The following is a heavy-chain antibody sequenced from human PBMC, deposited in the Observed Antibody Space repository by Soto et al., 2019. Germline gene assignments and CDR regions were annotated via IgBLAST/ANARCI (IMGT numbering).Heavy chain of an antibody. CDR2: INHSGST. Sequence: ETLSLTCAVYGGSFSGYYWSWIRQPPGKGLEWIGEINHSGSTNYNPSLKSRVTISVDTSKNQFSLKLSSVTAADTAVYYCARVDVGSGWRIDDYWGQGTLVTVSS. CDR1: GGSFSGYY. J-gene: IGHJ4*02. D-gene: IGHD6-19*01. V-gene: IGHV4-34*01. CDR3: ARVDVGSGWRIDDY.